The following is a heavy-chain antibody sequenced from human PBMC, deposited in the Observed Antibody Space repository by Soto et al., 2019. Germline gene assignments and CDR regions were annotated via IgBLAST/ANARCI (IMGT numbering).Heavy chain of an antibody. V-gene: IGHV3-30-3*01. Sequence: AGGSLRLSCAASGFTFSSYAMHWVRQAPGKGLEWVAVISYDGSNKYYADSVKGRFTISRDNSKNTLYLQMNSLRAEDTAVYYCATLPAASDDYYYYYGMDVWGQGTTVTVSS. D-gene: IGHD2-2*01. CDR1: GFTFSSYA. CDR3: ATLPAASDDYYYYYGMDV. CDR2: ISYDGSNK. J-gene: IGHJ6*02.